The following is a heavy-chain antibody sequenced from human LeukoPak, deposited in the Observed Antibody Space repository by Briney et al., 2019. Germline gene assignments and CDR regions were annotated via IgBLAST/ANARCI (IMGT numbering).Heavy chain of an antibody. J-gene: IGHJ5*02. D-gene: IGHD3-10*01. CDR3: AERFLWFGELGAYNSFDP. CDR2: ISGSGGST. Sequence: VGSLRLSCAASGFTFSSYAMSWVRQAPGKGLKWVSAISGSGGSTYYADSVKGRFTISRDNSKNTLYLQMNSLRAEDTAVYYCAERFLWFGELGAYNSFDPWGQGTLVTVSS. CDR1: GFTFSSYA. V-gene: IGHV3-23*01.